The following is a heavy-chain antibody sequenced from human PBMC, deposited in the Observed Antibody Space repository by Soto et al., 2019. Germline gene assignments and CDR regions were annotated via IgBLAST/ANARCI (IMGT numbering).Heavy chain of an antibody. Sequence: GGSLRLSCAASGFTFSSYGMHWVRQAPGKGLEWVAVISYDGSNKYYADSVKGRFTISRDNSKNTLYLQMNSLRAEDTAVYYCAKDGMGLRRVPVNYYYGMDVWGQGTTVTVSS. CDR1: GFTFSSYG. CDR3: AKDGMGLRRVPVNYYYGMDV. D-gene: IGHD5-12*01. CDR2: ISYDGSNK. V-gene: IGHV3-30*18. J-gene: IGHJ6*02.